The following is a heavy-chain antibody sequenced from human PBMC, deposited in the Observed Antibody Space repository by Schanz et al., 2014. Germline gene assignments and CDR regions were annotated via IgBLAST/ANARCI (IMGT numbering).Heavy chain of an antibody. Sequence: QVQLVESGGGVVQPGRSLRLSCAASGFTFSSYGMHWVRQAPGKGLEWVAVIWYDGSNKYYADSVKGRFTISRDNSKNTLFLQMNSLRAEDTAVYYCARDHATESYYSAGPAIDYWGHGTLLTVSS. D-gene: IGHD1-26*01. J-gene: IGHJ4*01. CDR3: ARDHATESYYSAGPAIDY. CDR1: GFTFSSYG. CDR2: IWYDGSNK. V-gene: IGHV3-33*01.